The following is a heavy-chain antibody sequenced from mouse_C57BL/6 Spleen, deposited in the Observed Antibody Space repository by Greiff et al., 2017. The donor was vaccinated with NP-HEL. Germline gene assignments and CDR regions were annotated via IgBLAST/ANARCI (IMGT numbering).Heavy chain of an antibody. CDR2: IHPNSGST. J-gene: IGHJ3*01. CDR1: GYTFTSYW. D-gene: IGHD2-1*01. V-gene: IGHV1-64*01. Sequence: VQLQQPGAELVKPGASVKLSCKASGYTFTSYWMPWVKQRPGQGLEWIAMIHPNSGSTNYIEKFKSKSTLPVDKSSSTAYMQLSSLTSEDPAVSYCAREGNYVPCWGQGPLVTVSA. CDR3: AREGNYVPC.